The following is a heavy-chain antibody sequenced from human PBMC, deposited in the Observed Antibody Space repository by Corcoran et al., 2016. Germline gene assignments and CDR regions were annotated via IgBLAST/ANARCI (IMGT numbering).Heavy chain of an antibody. CDR2: INPNSGGT. J-gene: IGHJ4*02. Sequence: QVQLVQSGAEVKKPGASVKVSCKASGYTFTGYYMHWVRQAPGQGLEWMGWINPNSGGTNYAQKFQGRVTMTRDTSISTAYMELSRLRSDDTAVYYWAKTYYYDSSGYYPDLNFDYWGQGTLVTVSS. CDR1: GYTFTGYY. V-gene: IGHV1-2*02. CDR3: AKTYYYDSSGYYPDLNFDY. D-gene: IGHD3-22*01.